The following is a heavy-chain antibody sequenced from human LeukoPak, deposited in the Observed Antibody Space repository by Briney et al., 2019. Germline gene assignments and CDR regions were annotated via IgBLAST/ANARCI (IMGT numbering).Heavy chain of an antibody. D-gene: IGHD3-9*01. V-gene: IGHV3-23*01. CDR2: ISESGGST. Sequence: GASLRLSCAASGFTFSSYAMTWVRQAPGKGLEWVSAISESGGSTYYAASVKGRFTISRDNSKNTLYLQMNSLRGEDTAVYYCAKDHDYDIFTGLRATYGLDVWGLGTTVTVSS. CDR3: AKDHDYDIFTGLRATYGLDV. J-gene: IGHJ6*02. CDR1: GFTFSSYA.